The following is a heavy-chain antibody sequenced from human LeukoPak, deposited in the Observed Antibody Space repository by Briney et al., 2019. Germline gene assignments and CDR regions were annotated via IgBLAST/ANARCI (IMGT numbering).Heavy chain of an antibody. CDR3: AKDLGVGVPSCFDY. V-gene: IGHV3-23*01. J-gene: IGHJ4*02. CDR1: GFTFSSYA. D-gene: IGHD1-26*01. Sequence: PGRSLRLSCAASGFTFSSYAMSWVRQAPGKGLEWVSGISGSGDSTYYADSVKGRFPISRDNSKNTLFLQMNSLRAEDTAVYYCAKDLGVGVPSCFDYWGQGTLVTVSS. CDR2: ISGSGDST.